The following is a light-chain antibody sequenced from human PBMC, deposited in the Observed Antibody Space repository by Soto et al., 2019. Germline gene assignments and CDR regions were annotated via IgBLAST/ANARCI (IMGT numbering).Light chain of an antibody. CDR2: EAS. J-gene: IGLJ2*01. V-gene: IGLV2-23*01. CDR1: SSDVGSFKL. Sequence: QSALTQPASVSGSPGQSITISCTGTSSDVGSFKLVSWYQQHPGKVPKFIIYEASKRPSGVSNRFSGSKSGNTAFLTISGLQAEDEADYYCCSYAGNSILIFGGGTKLTVL. CDR3: CSYAGNSILI.